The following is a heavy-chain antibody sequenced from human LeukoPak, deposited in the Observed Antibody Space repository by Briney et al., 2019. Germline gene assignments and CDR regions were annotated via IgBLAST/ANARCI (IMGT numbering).Heavy chain of an antibody. V-gene: IGHV4-59*01. Sequence: SETLSLTCVVSGGSISSYYWSWIRQPPGKGLEWVGYIYYSGSTNYNPSLKSRVTISVDTSKNQFSLKLSSVTAADTAVYYCARVTMVRGDYYYMDVWGRGTTVTVSS. D-gene: IGHD3-10*01. CDR3: ARVTMVRGDYYYMDV. CDR2: IYYSGST. CDR1: GGSISSYY. J-gene: IGHJ6*03.